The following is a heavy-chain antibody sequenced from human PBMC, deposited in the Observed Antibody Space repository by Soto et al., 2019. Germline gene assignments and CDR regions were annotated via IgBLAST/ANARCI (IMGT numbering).Heavy chain of an antibody. Sequence: GGSLRLSCAASGVTFSSYAMSWVRQAPGKGLEWVSGISGSGGSTYFADSVKGRFTISRDNSKSTLYLQMNSLRAEDTAVYYCAKDAAPITTRRADYWGQGTLVTVSS. J-gene: IGHJ4*02. V-gene: IGHV3-23*01. CDR1: GVTFSSYA. CDR2: ISGSGGST. D-gene: IGHD6-6*01. CDR3: AKDAAPITTRRADY.